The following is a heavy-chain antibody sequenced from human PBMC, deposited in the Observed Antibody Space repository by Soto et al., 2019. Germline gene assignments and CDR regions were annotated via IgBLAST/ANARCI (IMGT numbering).Heavy chain of an antibody. D-gene: IGHD3-22*01. Sequence: GGSLRLSCAASGFTFSSYAMSWVRQAPGQGLEWVSAISGSASGTYYADSVKGRFTISRDNSKNTLYLQMDSLRAEDTTMYYCAKGSSGYPYYFDYWGQGALVTVSS. CDR3: AKGSSGYPYYFDY. CDR2: ISGSASGT. J-gene: IGHJ4*02. CDR1: GFTFSSYA. V-gene: IGHV3-23*01.